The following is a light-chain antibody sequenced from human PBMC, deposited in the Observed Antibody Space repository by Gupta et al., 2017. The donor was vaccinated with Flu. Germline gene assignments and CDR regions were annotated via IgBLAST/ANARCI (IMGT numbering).Light chain of an antibody. CDR3: LQHNSYPLM. CDR2: AAS. V-gene: IGKV1-17*01. Sequence: DIQMTQSPSSLSASVGDRVTITCRASQGVGKYLDWYQQKPGKAPKVLIYAASNLQNGVPSRFSGSGSGTDFTLTISSLQPEDFATYYCLQHNSYPLMFGGGTKVQI. J-gene: IGKJ4*02. CDR1: QGVGKY.